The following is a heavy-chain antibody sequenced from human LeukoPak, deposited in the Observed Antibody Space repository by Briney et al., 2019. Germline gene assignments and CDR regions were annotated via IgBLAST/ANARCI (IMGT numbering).Heavy chain of an antibody. Sequence: VASVKVSCKASGGTFSSYAISWVRQAPGQGLEWMGGIIPIFGTANYAQKFQGRVTITADKSTSTAYMELRSLRSEDTAVYYCASRIRVATTLFDYWGQGTLVNVSS. CDR2: IIPIFGTA. CDR1: GGTFSSYA. CDR3: ASRIRVATTLFDY. D-gene: IGHD5-12*01. V-gene: IGHV1-69*06. J-gene: IGHJ4*02.